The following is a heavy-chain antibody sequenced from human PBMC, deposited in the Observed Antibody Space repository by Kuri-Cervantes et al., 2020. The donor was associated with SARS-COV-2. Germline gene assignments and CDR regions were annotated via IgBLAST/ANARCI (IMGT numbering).Heavy chain of an antibody. Sequence: LSLTCAASGFTFSSYSMNWVRQAPGKGLEWVSSISSSSYIYYADSVKGRFTISRDNAKNSLYLQMNSLRAEDTAVYYCARAGRWELLLGRLAYFDYWGQGTLVTVSS. CDR3: ARAGRWELLLGRLAYFDY. D-gene: IGHD1-26*01. CDR1: GFTFSSYS. CDR2: ISSSSYI. V-gene: IGHV3-21*01. J-gene: IGHJ4*02.